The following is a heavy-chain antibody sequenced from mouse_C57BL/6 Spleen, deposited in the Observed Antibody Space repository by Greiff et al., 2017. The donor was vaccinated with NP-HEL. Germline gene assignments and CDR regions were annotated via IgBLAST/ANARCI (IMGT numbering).Heavy chain of an antibody. V-gene: IGHV5-16*01. CDR1: GFTFSDYY. D-gene: IGHD2-3*01. CDR2: INHDGSST. CDR3: ARGGLLRYFDV. Sequence: EVQLVESEGGLVQPGSSMKLSCTASGFTFSDYYMAWVRQVPEKGLEWVANINHDGSSTYYMDPLKSRFIMSRDNAKNILYLQMSSLTSEDTASYYCARGGLLRYFDVWGTGTTVTVSS. J-gene: IGHJ1*03.